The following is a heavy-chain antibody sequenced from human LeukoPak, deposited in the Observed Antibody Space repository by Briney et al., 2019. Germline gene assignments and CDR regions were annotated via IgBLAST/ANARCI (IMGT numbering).Heavy chain of an antibody. CDR1: GGSFSGYY. V-gene: IGHV4-34*01. CDR3: ATLTRLWVGELPMDV. J-gene: IGHJ6*02. Sequence: SETLSLTCAVYGGSFSGYYWSWIRQPPGKGLEWIGEINHSGSTNYNPSLKSRVTISVGTSKNQFSLKLSSVTAADTAVYYCATLTRLWVGELPMDVWGQGTTVTVSS. D-gene: IGHD3-10*01. CDR2: INHSGST.